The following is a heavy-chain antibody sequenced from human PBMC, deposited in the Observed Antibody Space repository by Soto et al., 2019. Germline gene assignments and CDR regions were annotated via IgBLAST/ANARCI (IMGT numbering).Heavy chain of an antibody. V-gene: IGHV5-10-1*01. J-gene: IGHJ6*02. CDR1: GYSFTSYW. CDR2: IDPSDSYT. Sequence: SLKISCKASGYSFTSYWISWVRQMPGKGLEWMGRIDPSDSYTNYSPSFQGHVTISTDKSISTAYLQWSSLKASDTAMYYCARLGITTSYGMDVWGQGTTVTVSS. D-gene: IGHD4-4*01. CDR3: ARLGITTSYGMDV.